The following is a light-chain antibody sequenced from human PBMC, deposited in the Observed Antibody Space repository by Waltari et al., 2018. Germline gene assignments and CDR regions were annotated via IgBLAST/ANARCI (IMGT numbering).Light chain of an antibody. CDR2: ENF. CDR1: GGSIASDY. CDR3: QSSDNNTVF. Sequence: FLLTQPHSVSESPGKTITISCTRSGGSIASDYVQLYQQRPGSAPTTVIFENFQRPSGVPHRFSGSIDSSSNSASLIISGLKTEDEADYYCQSSDNNTVFFGGGTRLTVL. V-gene: IGLV6-57*04. J-gene: IGLJ2*01.